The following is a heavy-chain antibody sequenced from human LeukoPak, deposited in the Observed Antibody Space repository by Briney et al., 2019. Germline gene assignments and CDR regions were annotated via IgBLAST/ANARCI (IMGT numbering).Heavy chain of an antibody. CDR1: GGSISSSNW. CDR2: IYHSGST. J-gene: IGHJ6*02. V-gene: IGHV4-4*02. D-gene: IGHD2-2*01. CDR3: ARAAATLRYYGMDV. Sequence: SETLSLTCAVSGGSISSSNWWSWVRQPPGKGLEWIGEIYHSGSTNYNPSLKSRVTISVDKSKNQFSLKLSSVTAADTAVYYCARAAATLRYYGMDVWGQGTTVTVSS.